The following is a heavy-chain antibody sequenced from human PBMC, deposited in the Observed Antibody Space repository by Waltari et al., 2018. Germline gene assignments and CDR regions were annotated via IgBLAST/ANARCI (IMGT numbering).Heavy chain of an antibody. D-gene: IGHD4-17*01. J-gene: IGHJ3*02. V-gene: IGHV5-51*01. Sequence: EVQLVQSGAEVKKPGESLKISCKGSGYSFSSYWIGWVRQMPGKGLEWMGHISPGDSETSYRPSFNGPVTRSVDKSIGTAHTPWTSLTASDTAMDYWALNRLTTDIWGQATMNTASS. CDR2: ISPGDSET. CDR1: GYSFSSYW. CDR3: ALNRLTTDI.